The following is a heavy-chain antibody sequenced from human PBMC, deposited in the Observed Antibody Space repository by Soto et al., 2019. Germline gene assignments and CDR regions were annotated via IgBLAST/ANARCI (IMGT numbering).Heavy chain of an antibody. V-gene: IGHV4-4*02. CDR3: ASGGYYYDSSGYNNWFDP. CDR2: IYHSGST. D-gene: IGHD3-22*01. Sequence: XETLSLTCAVSGGSISSSNWWSWVRQPPGKGLEWIGEIYHSGSTNCNPSLKSRVTISVDKSKNQFSLKLSSVTAADTAVYYCASGGYYYDSSGYNNWFDPRGQRTLVTVSS. CDR1: GGSISSSNW. J-gene: IGHJ5*02.